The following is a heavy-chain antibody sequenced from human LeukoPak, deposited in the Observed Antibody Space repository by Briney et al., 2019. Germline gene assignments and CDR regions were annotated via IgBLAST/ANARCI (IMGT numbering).Heavy chain of an antibody. J-gene: IGHJ4*02. Sequence: SETLSLTCAVSGYSISSGYYWGWIRQPPGKGLEWIGSIYHSGSTYYNPPLKSRVTISVDTSKNQFSLKLSSVTAADTAVYYCARVFAGYFDYWGQGTLVTVSS. D-gene: IGHD3-10*02. V-gene: IGHV4-38-2*01. CDR2: IYHSGST. CDR1: GYSISSGYY. CDR3: ARVFAGYFDY.